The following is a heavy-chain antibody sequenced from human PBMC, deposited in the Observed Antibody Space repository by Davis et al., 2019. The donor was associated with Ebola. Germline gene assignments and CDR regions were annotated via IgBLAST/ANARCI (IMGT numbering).Heavy chain of an antibody. D-gene: IGHD3-10*01. Sequence: SVKVSCKASGGTFSSYAISWVRQAPGQGLEWMGGIIPIFGTANYAQKFQGRVTITADESTSTAYMELSSLRSEDTAVYYCARSTGGSGSSQTLVYYYYMDVWGKGTTVTVSS. J-gene: IGHJ6*03. V-gene: IGHV1-69*13. CDR2: IIPIFGTA. CDR3: ARSTGGSGSSQTLVYYYYMDV. CDR1: GGTFSSYA.